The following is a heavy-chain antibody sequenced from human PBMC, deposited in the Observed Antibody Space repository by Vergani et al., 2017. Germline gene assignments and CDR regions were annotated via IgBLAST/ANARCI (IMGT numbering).Heavy chain of an antibody. J-gene: IGHJ5*02. Sequence: QVQLVQSGAEVKKPGSSVKVSCKASGGTFSSYAISWVRQAPGQGLEWMGRIIPILGIANYAQKFQGRVTITADKSTSTAYMELSSLRSEDTAVYYCASPPSQQLDWFDPWGQGTLVTVSS. CDR2: IIPILGIA. CDR3: ASPPSQQLDWFDP. V-gene: IGHV1-69*04. CDR1: GGTFSSYA. D-gene: IGHD6-13*01.